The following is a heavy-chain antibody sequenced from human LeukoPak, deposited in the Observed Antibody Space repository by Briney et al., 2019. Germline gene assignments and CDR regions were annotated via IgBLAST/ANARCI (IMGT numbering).Heavy chain of an antibody. D-gene: IGHD3-3*01. Sequence: SETLSLTCTVSGASISSYYWSWIRQPPGKGLEWIGYIYYSGSTNYNPSLKSRVTISVDTSKNQFSLKLRSVTAADTAVYYCARDLEGFAEYYMDVWGKGTTVTVSS. CDR2: IYYSGST. CDR3: ARDLEGFAEYYMDV. V-gene: IGHV4-59*01. CDR1: GASISSYY. J-gene: IGHJ6*03.